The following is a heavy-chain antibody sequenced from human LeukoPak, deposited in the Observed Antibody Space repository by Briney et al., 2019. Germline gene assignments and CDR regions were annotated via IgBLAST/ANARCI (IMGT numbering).Heavy chain of an antibody. CDR3: ASVYYYDSGGYDY. Sequence: PGGSLRLSCAASGFTFSSYWMSWVRQAPGKGLEWVANIKQDGSEKYYVDSVKGRFTISRDNAKNSLYLQMNSLRAEDTAVYYCASVYYYDSGGYDYWGQGTLVTVSS. J-gene: IGHJ4*02. V-gene: IGHV3-7*01. CDR2: IKQDGSEK. D-gene: IGHD3-22*01. CDR1: GFTFSSYW.